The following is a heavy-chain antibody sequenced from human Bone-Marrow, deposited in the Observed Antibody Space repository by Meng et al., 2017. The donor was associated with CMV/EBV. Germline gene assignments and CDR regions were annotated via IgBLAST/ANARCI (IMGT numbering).Heavy chain of an antibody. CDR3: AREFTIAVARFGP. CDR2: IKQDGSEK. Sequence: GESLKFSCAASGFTFSNFAFHWVRQAPGKGLEWVANIKQDGSEKYYVDSVKGRFTISRDNAKNSLYLQMNSLRAEDTAVYYCAREFTIAVARFGPWGQGTLVTVSS. CDR1: GFTFSNFA. J-gene: IGHJ5*02. D-gene: IGHD6-19*01. V-gene: IGHV3-7*01.